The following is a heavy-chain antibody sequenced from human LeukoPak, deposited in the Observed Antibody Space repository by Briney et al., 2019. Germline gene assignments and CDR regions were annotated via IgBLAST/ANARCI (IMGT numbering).Heavy chain of an antibody. CDR2: IYYSGST. CDR3: ARVGGSYYYYYMDV. CDR1: GGSLSSSSYY. D-gene: IGHD1-14*01. V-gene: IGHV4-39*07. J-gene: IGHJ6*03. Sequence: SETLSLTCTVSGGSLSSSSYYWGWVRQPPGTGLEWIGSIYYSGSTYYNPSLKSRVTISVDTSKNQFSLKLSSVTAADTAVYYCARVGGSYYYYYMDVWGKGTTVTVSS.